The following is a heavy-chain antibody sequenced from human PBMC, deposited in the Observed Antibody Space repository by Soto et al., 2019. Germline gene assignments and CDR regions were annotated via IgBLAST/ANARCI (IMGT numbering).Heavy chain of an antibody. CDR2: INHSGST. D-gene: IGHD5-18*01. V-gene: IGHV4-34*01. J-gene: IGHJ4*02. CDR1: GGSFSGYY. CDR3: ARGRRGYSYGYVS. Sequence: SETLSLTCAVYGGSFSGYYWSWIRQPPGKGLEWIGEINHSGSTNYNPSLKSRVTISVDTSKNQFSLKLSSVTAADTAVYYCARGRRGYSYGYVSWGQGTLVTVSS.